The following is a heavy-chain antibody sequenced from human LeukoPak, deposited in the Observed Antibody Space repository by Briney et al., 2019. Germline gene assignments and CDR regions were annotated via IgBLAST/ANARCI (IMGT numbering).Heavy chain of an antibody. CDR3: AKGYSSSFDP. D-gene: IGHD6-13*01. CDR1: GFTFSTYA. CDR2: ISSSGGNT. V-gene: IGHV3-23*01. Sequence: PGGSLRLSCAASGFTFSTYAMSWVRQAPGKGLQWVSSISSSGGNTYYADSVKGRFTISRDNSKSTLYLQMNSLRAEDTAVYYCAKGYSSSFDPWGQGTLVTVSS. J-gene: IGHJ5*02.